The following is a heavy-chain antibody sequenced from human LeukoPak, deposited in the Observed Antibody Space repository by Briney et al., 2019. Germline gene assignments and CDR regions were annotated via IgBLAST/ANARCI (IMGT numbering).Heavy chain of an antibody. D-gene: IGHD1-26*01. Sequence: ASVKVSCKVSGYTLTELSMHWVRQAPGKGLEWMGGFDPEDGETIYAQKFQGRVTMTEDTSTDTAYMELSSLRSEDTAVYYCATTPPHVGATNAMYYFDYWGEGTLVTVSS. CDR2: FDPEDGET. CDR3: ATTPPHVGATNAMYYFDY. CDR1: GYTLTELS. V-gene: IGHV1-24*01. J-gene: IGHJ4*02.